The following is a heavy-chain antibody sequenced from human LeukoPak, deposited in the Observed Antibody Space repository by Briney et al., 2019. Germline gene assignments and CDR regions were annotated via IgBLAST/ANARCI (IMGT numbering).Heavy chain of an antibody. J-gene: IGHJ3*02. CDR3: ARGYYYDSSGQDAFDI. D-gene: IGHD3-22*01. Sequence: GASVKVSCKASGGTFSSYAISWVRQAPGQGLEWMGGIIPIFGTANYAQKFQGRVTITADESTSTAYMELSSLRSEDTAVYYCARGYYYDSSGQDAFDIWAKGQWSPSLQ. CDR2: IIPIFGTA. CDR1: GGTFSSYA. V-gene: IGHV1-69*13.